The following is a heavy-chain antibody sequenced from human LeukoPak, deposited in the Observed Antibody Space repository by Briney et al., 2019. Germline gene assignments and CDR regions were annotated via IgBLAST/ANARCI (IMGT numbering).Heavy chain of an antibody. CDR2: IIPIFGTA. Sequence: SVKVSCKASGGTFSSYAISWVRQAPGQGLEWMGGIIPIFGTANYAQKFQGRVTITTDESTSTAYMELSSLRSEDTAVYYCARSRRYGAFHYYYMDVWGKRTTVTVSS. CDR3: ARSRRYGAFHYYYMDV. J-gene: IGHJ6*03. D-gene: IGHD1-14*01. V-gene: IGHV1-69*05. CDR1: GGTFSSYA.